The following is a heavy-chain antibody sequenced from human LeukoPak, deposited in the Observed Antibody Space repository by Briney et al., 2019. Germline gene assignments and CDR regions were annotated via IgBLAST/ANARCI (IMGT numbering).Heavy chain of an antibody. CDR1: GGSFSGYY. CDR2: INHSGST. J-gene: IGHJ5*02. CDR3: ARADVIVVVPAASGWFDP. Sequence: SETLSLTCAVYGGSFSGYYWSWIRQPPGKGLEWIGEINHSGSTNYNPSLKSRVTISVDTSKNQFSLKLSSVTAADTAVYYCARADVIVVVPAASGWFDPWGQGTLVTVSS. D-gene: IGHD2-2*01. V-gene: IGHV4-34*01.